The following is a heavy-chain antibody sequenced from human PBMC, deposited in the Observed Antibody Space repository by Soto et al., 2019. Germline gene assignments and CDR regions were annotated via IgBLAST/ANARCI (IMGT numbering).Heavy chain of an antibody. CDR3: AKDRFSWTSYDYYYYGMDV. CDR1: GFTFDDYA. CDR2: ISWDGGST. V-gene: IGHV3-43D*04. J-gene: IGHJ6*02. Sequence: GGSLRLSCAASGFTFDDYAMHWVRQAPGKGLEWVSLISWDGGSTYYADSVKGRFTISRDNSKNSLYLQMNSLRAEDTALYYCAKDRFSWTSYDYYYYGMDVWGQGTTVTVSS. D-gene: IGHD2-2*01.